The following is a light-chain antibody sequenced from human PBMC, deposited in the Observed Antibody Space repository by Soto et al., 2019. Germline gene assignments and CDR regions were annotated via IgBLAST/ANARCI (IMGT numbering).Light chain of an antibody. V-gene: IGKV3D-15*01. J-gene: IGKJ5*01. Sequence: PGERGTLSCRASESVTNYLAWYQQKPGQAPRLLISDASNRATGIPARFSGSGSGTEFTLTISSLQSEDFAVYYCQQYANWPITFGQGTRLEIK. CDR2: DAS. CDR1: ESVTNY. CDR3: QQYANWPIT.